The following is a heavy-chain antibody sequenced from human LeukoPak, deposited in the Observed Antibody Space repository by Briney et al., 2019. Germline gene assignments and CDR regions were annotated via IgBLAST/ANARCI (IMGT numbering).Heavy chain of an antibody. CDR3: AKGIYSSGWSYDY. D-gene: IGHD6-19*01. CDR1: GFTFSNSA. J-gene: IGHJ4*01. CDR2: LSGSGITT. Sequence: GGSLRLSCAASGFTFSNSAMGWVRQAPGKGLEWVSTLSGSGITTYYADSVKGRFTISRDNSKNTLYLQMNSLRAEDTAVYYCAKGIYSSGWSYDYWGHGTLVTVSS. V-gene: IGHV3-23*01.